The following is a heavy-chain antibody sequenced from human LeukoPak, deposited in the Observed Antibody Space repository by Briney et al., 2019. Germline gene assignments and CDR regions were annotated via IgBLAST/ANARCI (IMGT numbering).Heavy chain of an antibody. V-gene: IGHV4-59*01. D-gene: IGHD3-10*01. CDR1: GGSISSYY. CDR3: ARGGTITMVRGVIHGLDC. Sequence: TPSETLSLTCTVSGGSISSYYWSWIRQPPGKGLEWIGYIYYSGSTNYNPSLKSRVTISVDTSKNQFSLKLSSVTAADTAVYYCARGGTITMVRGVIHGLDCWVQGTLVTVRS. J-gene: IGHJ4*02. CDR2: IYYSGST.